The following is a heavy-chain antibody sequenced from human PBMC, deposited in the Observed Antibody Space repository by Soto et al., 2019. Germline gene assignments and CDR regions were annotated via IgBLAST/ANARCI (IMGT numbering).Heavy chain of an antibody. CDR3: ARGAPVLLWFGEEDTYYSYYGMEV. D-gene: IGHD3-10*01. J-gene: IGHJ6*01. Sequence: ASVKVSCKASGYTFTGYYMHWVRQAPGQGLEWMGWINPNSGGTNYAQKFQGWVTMTRDTSISTAYMELSRLRSDDTAVYYCARGAPVLLWFGEEDTYYSYYGMEVWGQGTTVIVS. CDR1: GYTFTGYY. CDR2: INPNSGGT. V-gene: IGHV1-2*04.